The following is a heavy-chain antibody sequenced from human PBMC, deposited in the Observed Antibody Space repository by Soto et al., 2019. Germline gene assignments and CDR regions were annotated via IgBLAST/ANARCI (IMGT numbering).Heavy chain of an antibody. CDR3: AKERDNGADRYYFDD. D-gene: IGHD2-8*01. Sequence: WWSLRLSCSASVFTCSSYAMTWCRKAPGKGLKWVSAISGRGDSTYYADSVKGRFTISRDQSKNTLYLQMHSLRAEDTAVYFCAKERDNGADRYYFDDWGQGTLVTVSS. J-gene: IGHJ4*02. CDR1: VFTCSSYA. V-gene: IGHV3-23*01. CDR2: ISGRGDST.